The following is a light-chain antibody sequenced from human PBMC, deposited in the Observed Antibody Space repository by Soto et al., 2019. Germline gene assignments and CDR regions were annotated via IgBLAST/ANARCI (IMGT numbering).Light chain of an antibody. CDR3: QQYHNWPRT. CDR1: QSVSSN. Sequence: EIVMTQSPPTLSVSPGERATLSCRASQSVSSNLAWYQQKPGQAPRLLIYGASTRATGIPARFSGSGSGTEFTLTISSLQAEDIAVYYCQQYHNWPRTFGQGTRWIS. V-gene: IGKV3-15*01. J-gene: IGKJ1*01. CDR2: GAS.